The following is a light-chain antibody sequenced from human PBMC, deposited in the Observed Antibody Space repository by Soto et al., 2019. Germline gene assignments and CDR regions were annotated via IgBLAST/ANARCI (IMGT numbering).Light chain of an antibody. CDR2: ANS. J-gene: IGLJ2*01. V-gene: IGLV1-47*01. CDR1: SSNIGSNY. CDR3: QSYDSSNVV. Sequence: QSVLTQTPSASGTPGQRVTISCSGSSSNIGSNYVYWYRQLPGTAPKLLIYANSQRPSGVPDRFSGSIDSSSNSASLTISGLKTDDEADYYCQSYDSSNVVFGGGTKLTVL.